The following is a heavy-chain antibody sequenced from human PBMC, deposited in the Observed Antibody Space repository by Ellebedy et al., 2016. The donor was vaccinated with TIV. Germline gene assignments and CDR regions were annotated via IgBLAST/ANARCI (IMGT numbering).Heavy chain of an antibody. CDR3: ARGGESSGSSLYYYYAMDV. CDR1: GYNFVSYA. J-gene: IGHJ6*02. D-gene: IGHD3-22*01. CDR2: ISGYNGNT. V-gene: IGHV1-18*01. Sequence: AASVKVSCKASGYNFVSYAMHWVRQAPGQRLEWMGWISGYNGNTNYAQKLQGRVTMTTDTSTNTAYMELRSLRSDDTAVYYCARGGESSGSSLYYYYAMDVWGQGTTVTVSS.